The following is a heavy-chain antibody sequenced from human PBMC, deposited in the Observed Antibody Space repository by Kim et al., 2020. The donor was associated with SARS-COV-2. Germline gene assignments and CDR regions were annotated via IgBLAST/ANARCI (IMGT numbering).Heavy chain of an antibody. J-gene: IGHJ5*02. D-gene: IGHD3-22*01. V-gene: IGHV1-24*01. Sequence: ASVKVSCKVSGYTLTELSMHWVRQAPGKGLERMGGFDPEDGETIYAQKFQGRVTMTEDTSTDTAYMELSSLRSEDTAVYYCATTSVVIKSHWFDPWGQGTLVTVSS. CDR1: GYTLTELS. CDR3: ATTSVVIKSHWFDP. CDR2: FDPEDGET.